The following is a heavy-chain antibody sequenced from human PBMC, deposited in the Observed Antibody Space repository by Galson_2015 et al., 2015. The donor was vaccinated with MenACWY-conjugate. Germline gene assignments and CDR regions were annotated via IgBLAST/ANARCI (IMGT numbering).Heavy chain of an antibody. CDR3: ARDVDTAMGYYFDY. CDR2: IGWDDDK. V-gene: IGHV2-70*04. J-gene: IGHJ4*02. Sequence: PALVKPTQPLTLTCTFSGFSLSTSGVRASWIRQPPGKALEWLARIGWDDDKFYSTSLKTRLTISKDTSKNQVVLTMTNMDPVDTATYYCARDVDTAMGYYFDYWGQGTLVTVSS. CDR1: GFSLSTSGVR. D-gene: IGHD5-18*01.